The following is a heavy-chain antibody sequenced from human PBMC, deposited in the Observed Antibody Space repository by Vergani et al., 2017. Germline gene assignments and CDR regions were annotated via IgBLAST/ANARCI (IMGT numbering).Heavy chain of an antibody. CDR2: IKNTGDST. CDR3: GRGSDNYN. V-gene: IGHV3-23*04. J-gene: IGHJ4*02. CDR1: GFTFSSHA. D-gene: IGHD5-24*01. Sequence: EVQLVQSGAVVQPGGSLRLSCVASGFTFSSHAMSWVRQGHGQGLEWVSSIKNTGDSTHYADSVKGRFTISRDNSKNTLYLQMNSLRVEDTAVYYCGRGSDNYNWGQGTLVTVSS.